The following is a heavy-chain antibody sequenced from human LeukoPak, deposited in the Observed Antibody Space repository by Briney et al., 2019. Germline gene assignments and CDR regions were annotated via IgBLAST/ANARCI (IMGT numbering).Heavy chain of an antibody. CDR2: VHDSGAT. D-gene: IGHD2-8*02. J-gene: IGHJ3*01. CDR1: GGSITGHF. Sequence: NPSETLSLTCSVSGGSITGHFWSWLRQAPGKTLEWLGYVHDSGATDYNPSLKTRLTISLHTSTNQFLLRLTAVTAADTAFYYCAREEGAAGESLDFWGQGTMVTVSS. V-gene: IGHV4-59*11. CDR3: AREEGAAGESLDF.